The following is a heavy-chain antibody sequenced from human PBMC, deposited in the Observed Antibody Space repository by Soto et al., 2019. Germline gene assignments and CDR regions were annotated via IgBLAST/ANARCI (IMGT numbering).Heavy chain of an antibody. CDR2: IYYSGST. CDR3: ARGNIVVVPAAPLDAFDI. Sequence: LSLTCTVSGGSISSYYWSWIRQPPGKGLEWIGYIYYSGSTNYNPSLKSRVTISVDTSKNQFSLKLSSVTAADTAVYYCARGNIVVVPAAPLDAFDIWGQGTMVTVSS. D-gene: IGHD2-2*01. V-gene: IGHV4-59*01. J-gene: IGHJ3*02. CDR1: GGSISSYY.